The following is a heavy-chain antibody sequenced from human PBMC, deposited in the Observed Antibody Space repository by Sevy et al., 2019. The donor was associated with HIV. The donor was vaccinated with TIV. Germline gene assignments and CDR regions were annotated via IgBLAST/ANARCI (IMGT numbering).Heavy chain of an antibody. J-gene: IGHJ5*02. CDR1: GFIFNDYA. Sequence: GGSLRLSCAASGFIFNDYAMHWVRQAPGKGLEWVAVISDDGNNKYYTDSVEGRFTISRDNSKATLYLQMNSLRAVDTGIYYGAREGAPFRNIRYCSGDNCYYNWLDPWGKETLVTVSS. CDR2: ISDDGNNK. V-gene: IGHV3-30*10. CDR3: AREGAPFRNIRYCSGDNCYYNWLDP. D-gene: IGHD2-15*01.